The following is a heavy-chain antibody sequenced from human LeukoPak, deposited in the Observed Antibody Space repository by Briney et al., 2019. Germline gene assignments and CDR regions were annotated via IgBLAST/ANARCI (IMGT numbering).Heavy chain of an antibody. Sequence: GGSLRLSCAASGFTFSSYWMHWVRQAPGKGLVWVSRINTDGSSTSYADSVKGRFTISRDNAKNTAYLQMNSLRAEDTAVYYCARVKVGSWDWFDPWGQGTLVTVSS. CDR1: GFTFSSYW. CDR3: ARVKVGSWDWFDP. V-gene: IGHV3-74*01. J-gene: IGHJ5*02. CDR2: INTDGSST. D-gene: IGHD1-26*01.